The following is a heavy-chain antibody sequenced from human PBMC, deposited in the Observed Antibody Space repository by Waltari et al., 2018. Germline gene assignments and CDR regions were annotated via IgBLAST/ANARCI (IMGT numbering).Heavy chain of an antibody. Sequence: EVQLVESGGGLVQPGGSLRLSCAASGSTFSSYEMYLVRQAPGKGLEWVSYISSSGSTIYYADSVKGRFTISRDNAKNSLYLQMNSLRAEDTAVYYCARDSSSWFSLDYWGQGTLVTVSS. V-gene: IGHV3-48*03. CDR2: ISSSGSTI. CDR1: GSTFSSYE. J-gene: IGHJ4*02. D-gene: IGHD6-13*01. CDR3: ARDSSSWFSLDY.